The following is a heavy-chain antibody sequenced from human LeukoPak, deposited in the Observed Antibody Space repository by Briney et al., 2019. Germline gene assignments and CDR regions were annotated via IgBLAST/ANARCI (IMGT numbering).Heavy chain of an antibody. CDR1: GYTFTSYY. D-gene: IGHD1-14*01. Sequence: ASVKVSCKASGYTFTSYYIHWVRQAPGKGLEWMGGFDPEDGETIYAQKFQGRVTMTEDTSTDTAYMELGSLRSEDTAVYYCASGSEYYFDYWGQGTLVTVSS. CDR3: ASGSEYYFDY. CDR2: FDPEDGET. V-gene: IGHV1-24*01. J-gene: IGHJ4*02.